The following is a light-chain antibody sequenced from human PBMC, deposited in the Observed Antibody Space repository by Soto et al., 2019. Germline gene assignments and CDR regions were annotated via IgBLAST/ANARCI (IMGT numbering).Light chain of an antibody. V-gene: IGKV1-39*01. J-gene: IGKJ1*01. CDR3: QQSYNSPQT. Sequence: DIQMTQSPSSLSASVGDEVTITCRASQTIMTYLNWYQLKPGKPPRLLIYAASSLQSGVPSRFSGSGSGTDFTLAISSLQPEDFATYSCQQSYNSPQTFDQGTKVEI. CDR2: AAS. CDR1: QTIMTY.